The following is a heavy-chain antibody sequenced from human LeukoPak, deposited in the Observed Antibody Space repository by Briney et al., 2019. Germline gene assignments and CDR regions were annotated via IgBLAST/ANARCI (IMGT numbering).Heavy chain of an antibody. CDR2: IFPSGGEI. D-gene: IGHD2-8*02. J-gene: IGHJ4*02. CDR3: ATYRQVLLPFES. Sequence: GGSLRLSCAASGFIFSNYAMIWVRQPPGKGLEWVSSIFPSGGEIHYADSVRGRFTISRDNSKSTLSLQMNSVRAEDTAIYYCATYRQVLLPFESWGQGTLVTVSS. CDR1: GFIFSNYA. V-gene: IGHV3-23*01.